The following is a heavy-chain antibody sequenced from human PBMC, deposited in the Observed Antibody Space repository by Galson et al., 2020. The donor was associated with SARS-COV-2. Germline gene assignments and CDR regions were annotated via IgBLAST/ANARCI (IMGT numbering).Heavy chain of an antibody. CDR1: GDSISGSSNY. V-gene: IGHV4-39*01. CDR3: ARHVPTNWPVWINS. CDR2: IHYSGST. Sequence: SETLSLTCSVSGDSISGSSNYWGWIRQPTGKGLEWIGSIHYSGSTYYNPSLKSRVAISVDTTKNQFSLRLNSVTATDTAIYYCARHVPTNWPVWINSWGQGSLVTVSS. D-gene: IGHD1-1*01. J-gene: IGHJ4*02.